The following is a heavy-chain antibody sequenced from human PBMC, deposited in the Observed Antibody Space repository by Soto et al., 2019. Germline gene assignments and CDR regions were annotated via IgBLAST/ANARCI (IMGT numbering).Heavy chain of an antibody. CDR1: GGSISSYY. D-gene: IGHD2-15*01. CDR2: MLYSGLT. CDR3: APLSVSLSGPYGIHV. J-gene: IGHJ6*02. Sequence: PSETLSLTCTVSGGSISSYYWSWLRQPPGKGLEWIGSMLYSGLTYYNPSLKSRVTLSVDTSKNQFSVRLNSVTASDTAVYYCAPLSVSLSGPYGIHVWGQGTTVTVSS. V-gene: IGHV4-59*04.